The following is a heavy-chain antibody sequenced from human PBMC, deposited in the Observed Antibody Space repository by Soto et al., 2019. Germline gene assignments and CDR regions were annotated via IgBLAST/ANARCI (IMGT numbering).Heavy chain of an antibody. CDR1: GFTFSSYA. Sequence: SGGSLRLSCAASGFTFSSYAMSWVRQAPGKGLEWVSAISGSGGSTYYADSVKGRFTISRDNSKNTLYLQMNSLRAEDTAVYYCANAPHPGPEPALFDYWGQGTLVTVSS. V-gene: IGHV3-23*01. CDR3: ANAPHPGPEPALFDY. J-gene: IGHJ4*02. CDR2: ISGSGGST.